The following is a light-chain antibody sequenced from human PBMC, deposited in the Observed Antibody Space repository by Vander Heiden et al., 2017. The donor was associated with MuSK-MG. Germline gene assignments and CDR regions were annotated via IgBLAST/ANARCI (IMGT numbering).Light chain of an antibody. Sequence: QSALTQPRSVSGSPGQSVTIPSTATSSDVGGYNYVSWYQQHPGKAPKLMIYDVSKRPSGVPDRFSGSKSGNTASLTISGLQAEDEADYYCCSYAGSYTWVFGGGTKLTVL. V-gene: IGLV2-11*01. CDR3: CSYAGSYTWV. CDR1: SSDVGGYNY. J-gene: IGLJ3*02. CDR2: DVS.